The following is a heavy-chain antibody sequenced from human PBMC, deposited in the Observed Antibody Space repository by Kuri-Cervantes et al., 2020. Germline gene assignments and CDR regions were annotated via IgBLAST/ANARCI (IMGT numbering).Heavy chain of an antibody. Sequence: GESLKISCAASGFTVSNNYMTWVRQAPGKGLEWVSVIYSGGSTYYADSVKGRFTISRDNSKNTLFLEMDSLRAEDTAVYYCARSRSGYSSTWYKNTGFDPWGQGTLVTVSS. CDR3: ARSRSGYSSTWYKNTGFDP. J-gene: IGHJ5*02. CDR2: IYSGGST. D-gene: IGHD6-13*01. V-gene: IGHV3-53*01. CDR1: GFTVSNNY.